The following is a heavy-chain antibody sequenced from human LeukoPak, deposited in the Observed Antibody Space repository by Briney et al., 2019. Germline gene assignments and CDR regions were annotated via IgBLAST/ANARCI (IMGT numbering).Heavy chain of an antibody. V-gene: IGHV3-33*01. D-gene: IGHD2-2*01. CDR3: ARDGPDGVVPAAISLYYYMDV. CDR1: GFTFSSYG. CDR2: IWYDGSNK. J-gene: IGHJ6*03. Sequence: GGSLRLPCAASGFTFSSYGMHWVRQAPGKGLEWVAVIWYDGSNKYYADSVKGRFTISRDNSKNTLYLQMNSLRAEDTAVYYCARDGPDGVVPAAISLYYYMDVWGKGTTVTVSS.